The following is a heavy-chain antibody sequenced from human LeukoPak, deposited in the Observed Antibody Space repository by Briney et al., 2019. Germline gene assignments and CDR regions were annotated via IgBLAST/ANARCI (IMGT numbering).Heavy chain of an antibody. CDR3: AIENFNSGGPGSGSPAFDI. CDR1: GFSFSKYG. V-gene: IGHV3-30*02. Sequence: GGSLRLSCAASGFSFSKYGLHWVRQAPGKGLQWGAMIWYDGSQRYYVDSVKGRFTISRDSSKNTMFLQMNSLTDEDTAVYYCAIENFNSGGPGSGSPAFDIWGQGTMVSVSS. CDR2: IWYDGSQR. D-gene: IGHD2-15*01. J-gene: IGHJ3*02.